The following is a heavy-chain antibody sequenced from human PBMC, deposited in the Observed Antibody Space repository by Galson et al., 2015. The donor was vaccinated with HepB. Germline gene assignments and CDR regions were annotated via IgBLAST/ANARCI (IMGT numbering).Heavy chain of an antibody. Sequence: SVKVSCKASGGIFSSYTISRVRQAPGQGLEWMGRIIPILGIANYAQKFQGRVTITADKSTSTAYMELSSLRFEDTAVYYCEADTAMGRGGYWGQGTLVTVSS. D-gene: IGHD5-18*01. CDR2: IIPILGIA. CDR3: EADTAMGRGGY. V-gene: IGHV1-69*02. J-gene: IGHJ4*02. CDR1: GGIFSSYT.